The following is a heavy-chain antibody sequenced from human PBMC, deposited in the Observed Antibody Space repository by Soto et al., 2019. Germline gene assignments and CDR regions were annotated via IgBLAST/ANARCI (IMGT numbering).Heavy chain of an antibody. CDR1: GGSISSYY. V-gene: IGHV4-59*01. CDR2: IYYSGST. J-gene: IGHJ5*02. CDR3: ARVETHSSSSGEDWFDP. D-gene: IGHD6-6*01. Sequence: SETLSLTCTVSGGSISSYYWSWIRQPPGKGLEWIGYIYYSGSTNYNPSLKSRVTISVDTSKNQFSLKLSSVTAADTAVYYCARVETHSSSSGEDWFDPWGQGTLVTVSS.